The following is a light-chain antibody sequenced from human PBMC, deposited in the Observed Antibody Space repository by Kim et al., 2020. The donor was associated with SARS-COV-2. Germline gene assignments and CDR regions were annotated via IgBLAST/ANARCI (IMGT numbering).Light chain of an antibody. CDR2: DVS. V-gene: IGLV2-14*03. CDR1: SSDVGGYNY. Sequence: ITITCTGTSSDVGGYNYVSWYQQHPGKAPKLMIYDVSNRPSGVSNRFSGSKSGNTASLTISGLQAEDEADYYCSSYTSSSTLEGVFGTGTKVTVL. CDR3: SSYTSSSTLEGV. J-gene: IGLJ1*01.